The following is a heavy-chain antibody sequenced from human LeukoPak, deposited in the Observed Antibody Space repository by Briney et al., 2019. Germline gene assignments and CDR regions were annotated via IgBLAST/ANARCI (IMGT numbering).Heavy chain of an antibody. CDR1: GFTFSSYG. J-gene: IGHJ4*02. Sequence: GGSLRLSCAASGFTFSSYGMHWVRQAPGKGLEWVAFIRYDGSNKYYADSVKGRFTISRDNAKNSLYLQMNSLRAEDTALYYCAKDISSLIVVDYFDYWGQGTLVTVSS. CDR2: IRYDGSNK. V-gene: IGHV3-30*02. D-gene: IGHD3-22*01. CDR3: AKDISSLIVVDYFDY.